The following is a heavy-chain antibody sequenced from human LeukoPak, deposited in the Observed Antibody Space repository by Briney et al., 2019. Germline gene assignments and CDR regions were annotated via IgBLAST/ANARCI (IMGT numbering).Heavy chain of an antibody. CDR3: AKAKAMVRGVITRYYFDY. V-gene: IGHV3-9*01. CDR1: GFTFDDYA. J-gene: IGHJ4*02. CDR2: ISWNSGSI. Sequence: GGSLRLSCAASGFTFDDYAMHWVRQAPGKGLEWVSGISWNSGSIGYADSVKGRFTISRDNAKDSLYLQMNSLRAEDTALYYCAKAKAMVRGVITRYYFDYWGQGTLVTVSS. D-gene: IGHD3-10*01.